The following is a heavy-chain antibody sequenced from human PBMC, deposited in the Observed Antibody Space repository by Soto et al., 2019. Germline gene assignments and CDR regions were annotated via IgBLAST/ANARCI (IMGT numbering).Heavy chain of an antibody. Sequence: GGSLRLSCAASGFTFSNYAMNWVRQAPGKGLEWVSTISRSGGSTYYTASVKGRFTISRDESRSTLYLQMNSLRADDTAVYYCAKDWPAATDYYRYMDVWGKGTTVTVSS. J-gene: IGHJ6*03. D-gene: IGHD1-26*01. V-gene: IGHV3-23*01. CDR3: AKDWPAATDYYRYMDV. CDR2: ISRSGGST. CDR1: GFTFSNYA.